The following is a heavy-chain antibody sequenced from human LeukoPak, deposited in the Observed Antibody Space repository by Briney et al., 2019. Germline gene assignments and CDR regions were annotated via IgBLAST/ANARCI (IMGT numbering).Heavy chain of an antibody. CDR2: ITSGFTP. CDR3: AKKAMYGGSYVDALDI. V-gene: IGHV3-23*01. D-gene: IGHD3-16*01. J-gene: IGHJ3*02. Sequence: QPGGSLRLSCAASGLTFSDYAMSWFRQAPGKGLEWVSGITSGFTPHYADSVKGRFTISRDDSKNTLDLQMDSLRVEDTAIYYCAKKAMYGGSYVDALDIWGQGTMVTVSS. CDR1: GLTFSDYA.